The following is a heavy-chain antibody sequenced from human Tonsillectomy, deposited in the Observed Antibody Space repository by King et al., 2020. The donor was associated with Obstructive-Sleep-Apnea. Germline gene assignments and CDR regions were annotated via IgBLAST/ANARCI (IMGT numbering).Heavy chain of an antibody. CDR3: ARMSPLDQGFDY. Sequence: QLQESGPGLVKPSETLSLTCTVSGDSISSSNYWVWIRQPPGKGLEWIGSIYDSGTTYYNPSLKSRVTLSVDTSKNQFSLKLTSVTAADTAVYYCARMSPLDQGFDYWGQGTLVTVPS. J-gene: IGHJ4*02. CDR1: GDSISSSNY. CDR2: IYDSGTT. D-gene: IGHD1-1*01. V-gene: IGHV4-39*07.